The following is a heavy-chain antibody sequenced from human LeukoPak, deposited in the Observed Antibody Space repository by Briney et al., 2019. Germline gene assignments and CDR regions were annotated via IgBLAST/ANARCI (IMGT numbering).Heavy chain of an antibody. Sequence: SETLSLTCTVSHYSISSNYYWGWIRQPPGKGLEWIGSIYHSGSTYYNPSLKSRVTISVDTSKNQFSLKLTSVTAADTAVYYCARGIVYMSYGGRGPLVPVSS. V-gene: IGHV4-38-2*02. J-gene: IGHJ4*02. CDR1: HYSISSNYY. CDR2: IYHSGST. CDR3: ARGIVYMSY. D-gene: IGHD2-15*01.